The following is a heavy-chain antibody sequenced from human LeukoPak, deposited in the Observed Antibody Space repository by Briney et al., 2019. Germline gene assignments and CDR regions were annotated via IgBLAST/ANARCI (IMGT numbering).Heavy chain of an antibody. Sequence: GASVKVSCKASGYTFTGYYMHWVRQAPGQGLEWMGWINPNSGGTNYAQKFQGRVTMTRDTSISTAYMELSRLRSDDTAVYYCARGVSWDQPHFDRWGQGTLVTVSS. V-gene: IGHV1-2*02. CDR2: INPNSGGT. CDR3: ARGVSWDQPHFDR. J-gene: IGHJ5*02. D-gene: IGHD1-26*01. CDR1: GYTFTGYY.